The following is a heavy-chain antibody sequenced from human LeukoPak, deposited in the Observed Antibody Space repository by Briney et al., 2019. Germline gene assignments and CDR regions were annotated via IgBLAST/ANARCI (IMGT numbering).Heavy chain of an antibody. CDR3: AGYSYSVYGMDV. Sequence: GGSLRLSCAASGFTFSSYAMNGVRQAPGKGLEWVSAISGSGGSTYYADSVKGWFTISRDNSKNTLYLQMNSLRAEDTAVYYCAGYSYSVYGMDVWGQGTTVTVSS. J-gene: IGHJ6*02. CDR2: ISGSGGST. V-gene: IGHV3-23*01. D-gene: IGHD5-18*01. CDR1: GFTFSSYA.